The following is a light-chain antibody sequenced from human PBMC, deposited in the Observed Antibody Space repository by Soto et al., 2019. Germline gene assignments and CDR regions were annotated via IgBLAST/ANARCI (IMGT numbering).Light chain of an antibody. CDR3: QQSYSTPIT. CDR2: ASS. J-gene: IGKJ5*01. V-gene: IGKV1-39*01. Sequence: DLQMTQSPSSLSASVGDRVTITCRASQTISNSLNWYQQKAGKAPRLLIFASSSLQSGVPSRFSGSGSGTDFTLTISSLQPEDFATYYCQQSYSTPITFGQGTRLEIK. CDR1: QTISNS.